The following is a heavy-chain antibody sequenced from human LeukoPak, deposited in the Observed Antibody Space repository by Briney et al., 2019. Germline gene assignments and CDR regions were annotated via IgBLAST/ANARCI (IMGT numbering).Heavy chain of an antibody. CDR2: FSSSSSSYI. CDR3: ARGSGYSFDY. J-gene: IGHJ4*02. D-gene: IGHD3-3*01. V-gene: IGHV3-21*01. CDR1: GFTFSSYS. Sequence: PGGSLRLSCAASGFTFSSYSMNWVRQAPGKGLEWVSSFSSSSSSYIYYADSVKGRSTISRDNAKNSLYLQMNSLRAEDTAVYYCARGSGYSFDYWGQGTLVTVS.